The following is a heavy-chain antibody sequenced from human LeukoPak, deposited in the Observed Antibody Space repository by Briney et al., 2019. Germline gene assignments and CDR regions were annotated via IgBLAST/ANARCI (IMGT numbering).Heavy chain of an antibody. D-gene: IGHD5-18*01. V-gene: IGHV4-39*01. CDR1: GGPISSSSYY. CDR3: ASGYSYGYPTRSVDY. J-gene: IGHJ4*02. Sequence: PSETLSHTCTVSGGPISSSSYYWGWIRQPPGKGLEWIGSIYYSGSTYYNPSLKSRVTISVDTSKNQFSLKLSSVTAADTAVYYCASGYSYGYPTRSVDYWGQGTLVTVSS. CDR2: IYYSGST.